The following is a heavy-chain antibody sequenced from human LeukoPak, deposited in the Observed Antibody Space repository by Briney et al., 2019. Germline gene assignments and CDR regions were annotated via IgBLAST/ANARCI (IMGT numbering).Heavy chain of an antibody. CDR2: ISAYNGNT. CDR3: AVPTGRWELDADFDY. CDR1: GYTFTSYG. Sequence: ASVKVSCKASGYTFTSYGISWVRQAPGQGLEWMGWISAYNGNTNYAQKLQGRVTMTTDTSTSTAYMELSSLRSEDTAVYYCAVPTGRWELDADFDYWGQGTLVTVSS. V-gene: IGHV1-18*01. D-gene: IGHD1-26*01. J-gene: IGHJ4*02.